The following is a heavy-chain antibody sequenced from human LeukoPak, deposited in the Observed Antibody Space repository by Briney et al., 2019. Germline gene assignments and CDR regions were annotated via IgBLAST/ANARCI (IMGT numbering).Heavy chain of an antibody. Sequence: SETLSLTCTVSGGSISSYYWSWIRQHPGKGLEWIGFTSYGGGAYYNPSLMSRITMSVDPSQNQFSLKMRDVTAADTAVYFCATAEWENFYFDSWGQGALVAVTS. V-gene: IGHV4-59*04. J-gene: IGHJ4*02. CDR1: GGSISSYY. CDR2: TSYGGGA. CDR3: ATAEWENFYFDS. D-gene: IGHD1-26*01.